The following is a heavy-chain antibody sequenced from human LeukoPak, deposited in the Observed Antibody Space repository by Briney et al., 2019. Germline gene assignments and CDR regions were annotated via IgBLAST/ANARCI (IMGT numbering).Heavy chain of an antibody. CDR2: IYHSGST. CDR1: GYSISSGYY. V-gene: IGHV4-38-2*02. CDR3: ARRYGDYNYYYYMDV. J-gene: IGHJ6*03. Sequence: SETLSLTCTVSGYSISSGYYWGWIRQPPGKGLEWIGSIYHSGSTYYNPSLKSRVTISVDTSKNQFSLKLSSVTAADTAVYYCARRYGDYNYYYYMDVWGKGTTVTVSS. D-gene: IGHD4-17*01.